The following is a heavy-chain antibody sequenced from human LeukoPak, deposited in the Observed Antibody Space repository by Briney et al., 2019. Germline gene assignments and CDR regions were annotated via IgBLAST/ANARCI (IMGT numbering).Heavy chain of an antibody. CDR3: AIGYVSGGYHHRVFYS. CDR2: ISPYNGDT. V-gene: IGHV1-18*01. J-gene: IGHJ4*02. CDR1: GYAFVNYV. Sequence: GASVNVSCKTSGYAFVNYVLSWVRQAPGQGLEWVGWISPYNGDTDYAQKFQGRVTLTTDKSTTTGNMELTSLRSDDTAVYYCAIGYVSGGYHHRVFYSWGQGTLVTVSS. D-gene: IGHD3-22*01.